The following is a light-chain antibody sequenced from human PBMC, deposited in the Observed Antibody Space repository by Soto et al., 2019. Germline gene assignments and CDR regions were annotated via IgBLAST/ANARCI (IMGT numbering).Light chain of an antibody. Sequence: QPVLTQPPSASASLGGSVKLTCTLSRGHSNYAIAWHQQQPEKGPRNLMNLNSDGSHTKGDGIPDRFSGSSSGAERYLTISSLQSEDEADYYCQTWGTGIRVFGGGTKLTVL. J-gene: IGLJ3*02. CDR3: QTWGTGIRV. CDR1: RGHSNYA. V-gene: IGLV4-69*01. CDR2: LNSDGSH.